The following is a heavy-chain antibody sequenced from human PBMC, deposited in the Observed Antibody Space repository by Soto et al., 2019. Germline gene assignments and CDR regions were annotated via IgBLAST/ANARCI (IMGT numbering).Heavy chain of an antibody. D-gene: IGHD3-10*01. CDR1: GYTFTSYG. V-gene: IGHV1-18*01. CDR3: ARGADPTNYYGSGSPDDY. Sequence: ASVKVSCKASGYTFTSYGISWVRQAPGQGLEWMGWISAYNGNTNYAQKLQGRVTMTTDTSTSTAYMELRSLRSDDTAVYYCARGADPTNYYGSGSPDDYWGQGTLVTVSS. J-gene: IGHJ4*02. CDR2: ISAYNGNT.